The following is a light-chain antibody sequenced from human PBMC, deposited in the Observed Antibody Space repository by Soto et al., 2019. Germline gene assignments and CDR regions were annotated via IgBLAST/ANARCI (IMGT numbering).Light chain of an antibody. CDR2: EVS. Sequence: QSALTQPASVSGSHGQSSTISCTGTSSDVGAYNYVSWYQQHPAKAPKLVIYEVSNRPSGVSNRFSGSKSGDTASLTISGLQAVDEADYYCSSFTSSNTWVFGGGTKLTVL. CDR3: SSFTSSNTWV. CDR1: SSDVGAYNY. J-gene: IGLJ3*02. V-gene: IGLV2-14*01.